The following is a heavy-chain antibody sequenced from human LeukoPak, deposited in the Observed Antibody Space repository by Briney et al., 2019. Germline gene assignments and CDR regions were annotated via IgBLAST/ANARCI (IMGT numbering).Heavy chain of an antibody. J-gene: IGHJ4*02. CDR2: LSGSGGGA. CDR3: AKRGVVIRVFLVGFHKEAYYFDS. D-gene: IGHD3-10*01. V-gene: IGHV3-23*01. CDR1: GITLSNYG. Sequence: GGSLRLSCAVSGITLSNYGMSWVRQAPGKGLEWVAGLSGSGGGANYADSVQGRFTISRDNPKNTLYLQMNSLRAEDTAVYFRAKRGVVIRVFLVGFHKEAYYFDSWGQGALVTVSS.